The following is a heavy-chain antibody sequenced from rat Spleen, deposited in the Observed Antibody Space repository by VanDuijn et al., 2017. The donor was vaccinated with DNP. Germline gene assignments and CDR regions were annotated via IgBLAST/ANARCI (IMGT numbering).Heavy chain of an antibody. D-gene: IGHD5-1*01. CDR2: INSAGST. J-gene: IGHJ2*01. CDR1: GHSITSNFK. V-gene: IGHV3-3*01. CDR3: AVQLGVFDF. Sequence: EVQLQESGPGLVKPSQSLSLTCSVTGHSITSNFKWSWIRKFPGNKLEWMGYINSAGSTDYNPSLKSRISITRDTSKNQFFLQVSSVSSEDSGTYYCAVQLGVFDFWGQGVMVTVSS.